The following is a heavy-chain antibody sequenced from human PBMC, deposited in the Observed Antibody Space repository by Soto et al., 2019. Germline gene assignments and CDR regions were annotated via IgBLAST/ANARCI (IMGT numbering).Heavy chain of an antibody. CDR2: IHHSRAP. CDR1: GGSMSSPNW. D-gene: IGHD3-10*01. Sequence: QVRLQESGPGLVKPSGTLSLTCLVSGGSMSSPNWWTWVRQAPVKGLEWIAEIHHSRAPNYSPSLKSRAVISIDKSNNQFSLQLTSVTAADTAVYYCATGSPYYYGSGGMWDSWGRGALVTVSS. J-gene: IGHJ4*02. CDR3: ATGSPYYYGSGGMWDS. V-gene: IGHV4-4*02.